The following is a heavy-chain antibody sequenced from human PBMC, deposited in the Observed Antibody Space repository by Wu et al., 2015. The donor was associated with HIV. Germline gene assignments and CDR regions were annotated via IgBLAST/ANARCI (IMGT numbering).Heavy chain of an antibody. J-gene: IGHJ4*02. CDR1: GGTFSSYA. D-gene: IGHD5-12*01. CDR2: IIPIFGTA. Sequence: QVQLVQSGAEVKKPGSSVKVSCKASGGTFSSYAISWVRQAPGQGLEWMGGIIPIFGTANYAQKFQGRVTITTDESTSTAYMELSSLRSEDTAVYYCASPDTRTYSGYDSPFDYWARERWSPSPQ. V-gene: IGHV1-69*05. CDR3: ASPDTRTYSGYDSPFDY.